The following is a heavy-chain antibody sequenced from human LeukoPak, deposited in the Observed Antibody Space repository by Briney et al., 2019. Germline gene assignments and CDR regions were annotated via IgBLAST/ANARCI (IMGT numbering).Heavy chain of an antibody. CDR3: AGSSSSRAHDY. D-gene: IGHD6-6*01. J-gene: IGHJ4*02. CDR2: IYYSGST. CDR1: GGSISSYY. V-gene: IGHV4-59*01. Sequence: PSETLSLTCTVSGGSISSYYWSWIRQPPGKGLKWIGYIYYSGSTNYNPSLKSRVTISVDTPKNQFSLKLSSVTAADTAVYYCAGSSSSRAHDYWGQGTLVTVSP.